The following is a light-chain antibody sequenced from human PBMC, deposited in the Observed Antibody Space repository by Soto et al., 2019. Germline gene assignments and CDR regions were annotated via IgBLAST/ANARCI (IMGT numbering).Light chain of an antibody. CDR3: QQYGSSRT. CDR2: GAS. J-gene: IGKJ1*01. CDR1: QSVSSSY. Sequence: LVLTQSPGTLSLSPGEWATLSCRASQSVSSSYLAWYQQKPGQAPRLLIYGASSRATGILDRFSGSGSGTDFTLTISRLESEDFAVYYCQQYGSSRTFGQGTKVDIK. V-gene: IGKV3-20*01.